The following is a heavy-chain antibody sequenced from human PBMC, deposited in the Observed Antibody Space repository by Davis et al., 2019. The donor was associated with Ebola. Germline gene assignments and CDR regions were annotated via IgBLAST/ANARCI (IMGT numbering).Heavy chain of an antibody. CDR1: EYTLAELS. CDR3: AACRRGSTLGTFDV. J-gene: IGHJ3*01. D-gene: IGHD2/OR15-2a*01. V-gene: IGHV1-24*01. Sequence: ASVKVSCKVSEYTLAELSIHWVRQAPGKGLEWMGCFDPEDGEAIYAQKFQGRVTITRDMSTSTVYMDLSSLSSEDTAVYYCAACRRGSTLGTFDVWGQGTMITVSS. CDR2: FDPEDGEA.